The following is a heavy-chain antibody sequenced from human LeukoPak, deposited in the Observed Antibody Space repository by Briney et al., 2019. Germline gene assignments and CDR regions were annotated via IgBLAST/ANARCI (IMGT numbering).Heavy chain of an antibody. CDR2: IKQDGSEK. V-gene: IGHV3-7*01. Sequence: PGGSLRLSCAASGFTFSSYNMNWVRQAPGKGLEWVANIKQDGSEKYYVDSVKGRFTISRDNAKNSLYLQMNSLRAEDTAVYYCARDWSDSSSWWRYYYYYMDVWGKGTTVTISS. CDR1: GFTFSSYN. J-gene: IGHJ6*03. D-gene: IGHD6-13*01. CDR3: ARDWSDSSSWWRYYYYYMDV.